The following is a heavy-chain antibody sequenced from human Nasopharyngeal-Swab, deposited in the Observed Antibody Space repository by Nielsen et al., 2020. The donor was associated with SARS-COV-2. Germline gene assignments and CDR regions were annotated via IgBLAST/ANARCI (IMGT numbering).Heavy chain of an antibody. V-gene: IGHV3-21*01. CDR1: GFTFSSYA. J-gene: IGHJ4*02. CDR2: ISSSSSYI. CDR3: ARDPPATTVTTGDY. D-gene: IGHD4-17*01. Sequence: GGSLRLSCAASGFTFSSYAMSWVRQSPGKGLEWVSSISSSSSYIYYADSVKGRFTISRDNAKNSLYLQMNSLRAEDTAVYYCARDPPATTVTTGDYWGQGTLVTVSS.